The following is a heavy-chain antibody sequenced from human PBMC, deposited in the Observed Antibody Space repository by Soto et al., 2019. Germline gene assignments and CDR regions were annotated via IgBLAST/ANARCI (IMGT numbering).Heavy chain of an antibody. Sequence: ASVKVSCKASGYTFTSYDINWVRQATGQGLGWMGWINTHSGNTGYAPKFPGRVTLTTNTSISTAYVELSSLRLEETAAYYCAGAGRVVAVCDDYWGQVTLVTLT. CDR1: GYTFTSYD. CDR2: INTHSGNT. J-gene: IGHJ4*02. CDR3: AGAGRVVAVCDDY. D-gene: IGHD2-15*01. V-gene: IGHV1-8*01.